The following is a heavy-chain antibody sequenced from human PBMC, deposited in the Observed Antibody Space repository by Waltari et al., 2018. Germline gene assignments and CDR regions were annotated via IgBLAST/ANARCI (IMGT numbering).Heavy chain of an antibody. D-gene: IGHD3-16*02. Sequence: QLQLQESGPGLVKPSETLSLTCTVSGGSISTDSYYWGWIRQPPGKGLEWIGSIYHTGSTYYNPSLKSRVTVSQDTPKNQFSLKLSSVTAADTALYYCARATRIMITFGGVIAFDPWGQGTLVTVSS. CDR1: GGSISTDSYY. CDR2: IYHTGST. CDR3: ARATRIMITFGGVIAFDP. V-gene: IGHV4-39*01. J-gene: IGHJ5*02.